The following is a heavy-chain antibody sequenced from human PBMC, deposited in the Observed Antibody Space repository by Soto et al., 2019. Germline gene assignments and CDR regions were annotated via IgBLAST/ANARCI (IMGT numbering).Heavy chain of an antibody. CDR3: ARQNNYGDYPYYFDY. CDR1: GGSISSYY. J-gene: IGHJ4*02. CDR2: IYYSGST. Sequence: SETLSLTCTVSGGSISSYYWSWIRQPPGKGLEWIGYIYYSGSTNYNPSLKSRVTISVDTSKNQFSQKLSSVTAADTAVYYCARQNNYGDYPYYFDYWGQGTLLTVSS. D-gene: IGHD4-17*01. V-gene: IGHV4-59*08.